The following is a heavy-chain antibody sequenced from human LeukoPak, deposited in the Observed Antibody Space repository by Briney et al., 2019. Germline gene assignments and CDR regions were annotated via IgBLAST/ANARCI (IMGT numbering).Heavy chain of an antibody. CDR2: INSDGSTT. J-gene: IGHJ6*04. CDR1: GFTFRSSW. D-gene: IGHD3-10*02. V-gene: IGHV3-74*01. Sequence: GGSLRLSCAASGFTFRSSWIHWVRQVPAKGLVWVSRINSDGSTTNYADSVKGRFTISRDNAKNTLYLQMNSLRAEDTAVYYCAELGITMIGGVWGKGTTVTISS. CDR3: AELGITMIGGV.